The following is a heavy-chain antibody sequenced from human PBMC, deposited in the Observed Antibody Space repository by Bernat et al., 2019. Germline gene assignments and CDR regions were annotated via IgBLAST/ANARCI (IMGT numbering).Heavy chain of an antibody. Sequence: QVQLQQWGAGLLKPSETLSLTCAVYGGSFSGYYWSWIRQPPGKGLEWIGEINHSGSTNYNPSLKSRVTISVDTSKNQFSLKLSSVSAADTAVDYCAGSFIAAAYYFDYWGQGTLVTVSS. V-gene: IGHV4-34*01. CDR3: AGSFIAAAYYFDY. D-gene: IGHD6-13*01. J-gene: IGHJ4*02. CDR2: INHSGST. CDR1: GGSFSGYY.